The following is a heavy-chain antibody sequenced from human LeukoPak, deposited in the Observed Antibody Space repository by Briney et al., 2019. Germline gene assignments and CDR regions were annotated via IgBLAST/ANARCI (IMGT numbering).Heavy chain of an antibody. CDR3: AKVGWYGDLEH. D-gene: IGHD4-17*01. CDR2: ISGSGVSI. J-gene: IGHJ1*01. Sequence: GGSLRLSCEGSGFTFGTYGMSWVRHAPGRGLEWVATISGSGVSIYYAESVKDRFTISRDNTENTVSLQMNSLRAEDTALYYCAKVGWYGDLEHWGQGTQVDVSS. V-gene: IGHV3-23*01. CDR1: GFTFGTYG.